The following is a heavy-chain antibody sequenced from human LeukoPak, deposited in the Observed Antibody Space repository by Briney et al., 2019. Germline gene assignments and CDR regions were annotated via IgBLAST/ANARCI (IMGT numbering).Heavy chain of an antibody. CDR1: GFTFSSYW. J-gene: IGHJ4*02. CDR3: ARDRSHSGS. D-gene: IGHD6-6*01. CDR2: INPGGSEN. V-gene: IGHV3-7*01. Sequence: GGSLRLSCAASGFTFSSYWMTWVRQAPGKGLEWVANINPGGSENYYVDSVKGRFTISRDNAKNSLYLQMNSLRAEDTALYYCARDRSHSGSWGQGTLVTVSS.